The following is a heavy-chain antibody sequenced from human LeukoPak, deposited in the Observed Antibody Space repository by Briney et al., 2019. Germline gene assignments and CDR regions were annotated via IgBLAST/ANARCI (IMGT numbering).Heavy chain of an antibody. J-gene: IGHJ5*02. CDR3: VKFVAGNS. CDR1: GFTFSSYE. Sequence: GGSLRLPCAASGFTFSSYEMNWVRQAPGKGLEWVSYISSSGSTIYYADSVKGRFTVHRDNSKNTLFLRMNSLRIEDTAVYFCVKFVAGNSWGQGTLVTVSS. D-gene: IGHD1-14*01. CDR2: ISSSGSTI. V-gene: IGHV3-48*03.